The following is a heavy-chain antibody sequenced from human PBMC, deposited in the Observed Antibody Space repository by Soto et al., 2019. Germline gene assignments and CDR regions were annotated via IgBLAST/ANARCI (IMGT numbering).Heavy chain of an antibody. CDR1: GFTFDDYA. J-gene: IGHJ5*02. CDR3: AKDIVLMVYAIDNSIGFDP. D-gene: IGHD2-8*01. Sequence: GGSLRLSCAASGFTFDDYAMHWVRQAPGKGLEWVSGISWNSGSIGYADSVKGRFTISRDNAKNSLYLQMNSLRAEDTALYYCAKDIVLMVYAIDNSIGFDPWGQGTLVTVSS. CDR2: ISWNSGSI. V-gene: IGHV3-9*01.